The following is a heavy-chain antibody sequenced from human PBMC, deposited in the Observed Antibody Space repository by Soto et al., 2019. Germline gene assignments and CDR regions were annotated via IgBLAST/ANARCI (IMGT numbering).Heavy chain of an antibody. Sequence: VQLRESGPGLVKPSETLSLTCTVSGASVSSASYYWSWIRQSPGKGLEWIANIYFSGSTNYNPSLRSRVTISVDTSKNHFSLKLTSVTAADTAVYYCARVPVRIFGGVIASAYFDYWGRGTLVTVSS. V-gene: IGHV4-61*01. CDR1: GASVSSASYY. CDR2: IYFSGST. D-gene: IGHD3-16*02. CDR3: ARVPVRIFGGVIASAYFDY. J-gene: IGHJ4*02.